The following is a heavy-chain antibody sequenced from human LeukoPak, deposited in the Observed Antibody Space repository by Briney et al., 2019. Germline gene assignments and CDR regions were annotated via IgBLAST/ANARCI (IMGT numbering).Heavy chain of an antibody. Sequence: GGSLRLSCAASGFRFNTYWMSWVRQAPGKGLEWVANIKQDGNEKYYADSVKGRFTISRDNGKNSLDLQMNSLRAEDTAVYYCARSPAGANYYLDVWGKGTTVTISS. CDR1: GFRFNTYW. D-gene: IGHD1-14*01. J-gene: IGHJ6*03. CDR2: IKQDGNEK. CDR3: ARSPAGANYYLDV. V-gene: IGHV3-7*01.